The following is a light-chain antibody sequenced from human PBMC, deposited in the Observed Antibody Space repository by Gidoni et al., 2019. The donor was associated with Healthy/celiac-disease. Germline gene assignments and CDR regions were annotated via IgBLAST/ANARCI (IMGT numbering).Light chain of an antibody. CDR2: GAS. V-gene: IGKV3-20*01. CDR3: QQYGSSPLT. J-gene: IGKJ4*01. CDR1: QSVSSSY. Sequence: RASQSVSSSYLAWYQQKPGQAPRLLIYGASSRATGIPDRFSGSGSGTDFTLTISRLEPEDFAVYYCQQYGSSPLTFGGGTKVEIK.